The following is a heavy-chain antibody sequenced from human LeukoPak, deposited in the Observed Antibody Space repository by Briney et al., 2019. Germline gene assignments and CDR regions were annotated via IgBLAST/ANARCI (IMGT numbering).Heavy chain of an antibody. CDR1: GFTFSSYW. V-gene: IGHV3-74*01. J-gene: IGHJ4*02. Sequence: GGSLRLSCAASGFTFSSYWMHWVRQAPGKGLVWVSRIKSDGSSTSYADSVKGRFIISRDNAKNTLYLQMNSLRAEDTAVYYCAKMGLRRFFDYWGQGTLVTVSS. CDR2: IKSDGSST. D-gene: IGHD4-17*01. CDR3: AKMGLRRFFDY.